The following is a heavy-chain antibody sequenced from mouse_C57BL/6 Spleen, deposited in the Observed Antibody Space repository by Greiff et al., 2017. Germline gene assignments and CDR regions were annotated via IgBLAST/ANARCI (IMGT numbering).Heavy chain of an antibody. Sequence: VQLQQSGAELARPGASVKLSCKASGYTFTSYGISWVKQRTGQGLEWIGEIYPRSGNTYYNEKFKGTATLTADKSSSTAYMELRSLTSEDSAVYFCLHYYGSSYAMDYWGQGTSVTVSS. V-gene: IGHV1-81*01. CDR3: LHYYGSSYAMDY. CDR2: IYPRSGNT. J-gene: IGHJ4*01. CDR1: GYTFTSYG. D-gene: IGHD1-1*01.